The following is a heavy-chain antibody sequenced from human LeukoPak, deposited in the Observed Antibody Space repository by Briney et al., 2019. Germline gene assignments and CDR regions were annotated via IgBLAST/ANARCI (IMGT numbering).Heavy chain of an antibody. CDR1: GFTFSSYG. V-gene: IGHV3-21*01. CDR3: ARDVAIYDSSGYYPRIYFDY. CDR2: IGSSSSYI. Sequence: PGGSLRLSCAASGFTFSSYGMSWVRQAPGKGLEWVSSIGSSSSYIYYADSVKGRFTISRDNAKNSLYLQMNSLRAEDTAVYYCARDVAIYDSSGYYPRIYFDYWGQGTLVTVSS. J-gene: IGHJ4*02. D-gene: IGHD3-22*01.